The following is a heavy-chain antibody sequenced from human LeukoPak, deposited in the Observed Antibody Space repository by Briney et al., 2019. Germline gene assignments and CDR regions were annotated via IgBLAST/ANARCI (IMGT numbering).Heavy chain of an antibody. D-gene: IGHD3-22*01. CDR1: GFIFSSYG. CDR3: AKVTGDYYDTSGAFDY. CDR2: IWHDGSND. J-gene: IGHJ4*02. Sequence: GGSLRLSCAASGFIFSSYGMHWVHQAPGKGLEWVARIWHDGSNDDYADSVKGRFTISRDNSKNTLYLQMNRLRAEDTAIYYCAKVTGDYYDTSGAFDYWGQGTLVTVSS. V-gene: IGHV3-33*06.